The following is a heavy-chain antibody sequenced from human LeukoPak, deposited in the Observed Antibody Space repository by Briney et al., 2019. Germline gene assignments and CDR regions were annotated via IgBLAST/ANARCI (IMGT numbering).Heavy chain of an antibody. CDR2: ISASSSI. Sequence: GGSLRLSCAASGFTFSSYAMNWVRQAPGKGLEWVSGISASSSIYYADSVKGRFTISRDNSKNTLYLQVNSLRADDTAVYYCAKGSYCDSSGYYYFDYWGQGTLVTVSS. V-gene: IGHV3-23*01. J-gene: IGHJ4*02. CDR1: GFTFSSYA. CDR3: AKGSYCDSSGYYYFDY. D-gene: IGHD3-22*01.